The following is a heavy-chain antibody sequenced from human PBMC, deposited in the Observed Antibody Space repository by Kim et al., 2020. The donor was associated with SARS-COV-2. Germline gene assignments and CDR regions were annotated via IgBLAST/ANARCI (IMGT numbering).Heavy chain of an antibody. CDR1: GFTFSSYS. D-gene: IGHD3-10*01. CDR2: ISSSSSYI. Sequence: GGSLRLSCAASGFTFSSYSMNWVRQAPGKGLEWVSSISSSSSYIYYADSVKGRFTISRDNAKNSLYLQMNSLRAEDTAVYYCARQDQAYYYGSGSPRPRYFDYWGQGTLVTVSS. CDR3: ARQDQAYYYGSGSPRPRYFDY. J-gene: IGHJ4*02. V-gene: IGHV3-21*01.